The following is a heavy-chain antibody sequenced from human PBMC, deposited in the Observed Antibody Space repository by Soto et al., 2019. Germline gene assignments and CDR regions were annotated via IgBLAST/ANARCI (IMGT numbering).Heavy chain of an antibody. CDR1: GGTFSSYA. V-gene: IGHV1-69*01. J-gene: IGHJ4*01. D-gene: IGHD6-13*01. Sequence: QVQLVQSGAEVKKPGSSVKVYCKASGGTFSSYAISWVRQAPGQGLEWMGGIIPIFGTANYAQKFQGSVTITADEAPSTASMELSSLRSEDTAVYSCATYSSSWYDSGWYVDYWGHGTLVTVSS. CDR2: IIPIFGTA. CDR3: ATYSSSWYDSGWYVDY.